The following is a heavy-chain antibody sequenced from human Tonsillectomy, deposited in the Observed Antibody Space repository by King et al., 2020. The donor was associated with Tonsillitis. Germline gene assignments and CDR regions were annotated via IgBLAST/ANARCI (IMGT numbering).Heavy chain of an antibody. CDR1: GFSFNNYG. Sequence: VQLVESGGGVVQPGRSLRLSCAGSGFSFNNYGMHWVRQAPGQGLEWVAVVSSDGRTVFYGDSVKGRFTISRDNSKNTMDLQMNSLRSEDTAMYYCTKEKKSSGRYKFSFDFWGQGTLVTVSS. D-gene: IGHD3-22*01. CDR3: TKEKKSSGRYKFSFDF. J-gene: IGHJ4*02. V-gene: IGHV3-30*18. CDR2: VSSDGRTV.